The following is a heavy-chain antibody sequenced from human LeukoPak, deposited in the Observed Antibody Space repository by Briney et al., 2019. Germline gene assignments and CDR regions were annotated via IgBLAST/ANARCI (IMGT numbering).Heavy chain of an antibody. V-gene: IGHV4-59*01. D-gene: IGHD2-2*01. Sequence: SETLSLTCTVSGGSISSYYWSWIRQPPGKGLEWIGYIYYSGSTNYNPSLKSRVTISVDTSKNQFSLKLSSVTAADTAVYYCARESIVVVPAAVRSDYYYYMDVWGKGTTVTVSS. CDR2: IYYSGST. J-gene: IGHJ6*03. CDR3: ARESIVVVPAAVRSDYYYYMDV. CDR1: GGSISSYY.